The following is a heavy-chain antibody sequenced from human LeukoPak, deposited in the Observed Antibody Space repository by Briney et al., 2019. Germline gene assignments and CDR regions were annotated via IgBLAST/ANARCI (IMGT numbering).Heavy chain of an antibody. Sequence: GGSLRLSCAASGCTFRSYCMHGVRQAPGRGLEWVAFIRFEGSNQYYADSVKGRFTISRDNSKNTLYLQMNSLRTEDTAVYYCAKVPGKWELVDYWGQGTLVTVSS. D-gene: IGHD1-26*01. J-gene: IGHJ4*02. CDR1: GCTFRSYC. CDR2: IRFEGSNQ. CDR3: AKVPGKWELVDY. V-gene: IGHV3-30*02.